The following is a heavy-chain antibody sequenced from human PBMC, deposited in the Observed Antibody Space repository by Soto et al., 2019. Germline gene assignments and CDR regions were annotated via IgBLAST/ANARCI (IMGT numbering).Heavy chain of an antibody. D-gene: IGHD3-10*01. J-gene: IGHJ4*02. V-gene: IGHV4-30-2*01. CDR1: GGSISSGGYS. Sequence: SETLSLTCAVSGGSISSGGYSWSWIRQPPGKGLEWIGYIYHSGSTYYNPSLKSRATISVDRSKNQFSLKLSSVTAADTAVYYCARGGGAYGSGSYYSYYFDYWGQGTLVTVSS. CDR3: ARGGGAYGSGSYYSYYFDY. CDR2: IYHSGST.